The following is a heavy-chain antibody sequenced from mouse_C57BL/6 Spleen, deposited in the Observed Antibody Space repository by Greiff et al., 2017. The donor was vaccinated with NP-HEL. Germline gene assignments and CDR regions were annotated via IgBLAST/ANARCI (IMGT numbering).Heavy chain of an antibody. CDR1: GFNIKDYY. V-gene: IGHV14-2*01. Sequence: EVQLQQSGAELVKPGASVKLSLTASGFNIKDYYMHWVKPRTEQALEWIGRIDPEDVETIYGPKCQGKANITADTSSNTAYLQLSSLTSEDTAVYYCARREGNRAMDYWGQGTSVNVSS. CDR2: IDPEDVET. J-gene: IGHJ4*01. D-gene: IGHD2-1*01. CDR3: ARREGNRAMDY.